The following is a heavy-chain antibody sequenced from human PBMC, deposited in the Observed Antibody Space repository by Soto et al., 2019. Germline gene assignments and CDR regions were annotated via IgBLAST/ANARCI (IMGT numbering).Heavy chain of an antibody. J-gene: IGHJ5*02. V-gene: IGHV1-3*01. Sequence: QVQLVQSGAEVKKPGASVKVSCKASGYTFTSYAMHWVRQAPGQRLEWMGWINAGNGNTKYSQKFQGRVTITRDTSATTAYMXLSSLRSEDTAVYYCAREWGYCSGGSCYPEDWFDPWGQGTLVTVSS. CDR2: INAGNGNT. D-gene: IGHD2-15*01. CDR1: GYTFTSYA. CDR3: AREWGYCSGGSCYPEDWFDP.